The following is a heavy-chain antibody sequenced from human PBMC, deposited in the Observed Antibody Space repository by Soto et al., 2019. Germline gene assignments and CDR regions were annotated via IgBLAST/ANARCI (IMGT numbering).Heavy chain of an antibody. CDR1: GYTFNSYY. CDR2: INPSGGST. CDR3: ASLRGSTSSEHLNYYYYYGMDA. J-gene: IGHJ6*02. D-gene: IGHD2-2*01. Sequence: ASVKVSCKASGYTFNSYYMHWVRQAPGQGLEWMGIINPSGGSTSYAQKFQGRVTMTRDTSTSTVYMELSSLRSEDTAVYYCASLRGSTSSEHLNYYYYYGMDAWGQGTTVTVSS. V-gene: IGHV1-46*02.